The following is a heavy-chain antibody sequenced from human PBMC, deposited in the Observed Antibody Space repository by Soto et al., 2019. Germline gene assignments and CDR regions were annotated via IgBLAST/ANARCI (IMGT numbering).Heavy chain of an antibody. V-gene: IGHV3-30*03. CDR1: GFTFSSYA. J-gene: IGHJ3*02. CDR3: VTANTYVPDAVDI. Sequence: QVQLVESGGGVVQPGRSLRLSCAGSGFTFSSYAMHWVRQAPGKGLEWVAVIYHDGSDEYYADSVKGPLTLSRDNSQNALNLHLNSLKPEDTAVYYGVTANTYVPDAVDIWGQGTMVTVTT. D-gene: IGHD3-16*01. CDR2: IYHDGSDE.